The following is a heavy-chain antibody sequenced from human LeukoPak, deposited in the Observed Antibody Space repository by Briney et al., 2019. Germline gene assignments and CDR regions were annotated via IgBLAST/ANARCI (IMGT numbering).Heavy chain of an antibody. CDR3: ARSSSGWCEDY. CDR1: GGSITSSSYY. D-gene: IGHD6-19*01. V-gene: IGHV4-61*02. J-gene: IGHJ4*02. CDR2: IYTSGIT. Sequence: SQTLSLTCTVSGGSITSSSYYWSWIRQPAGKGLEWIGRIYTSGITSYNPSLKSRVTISVDTSKNQFSLRLSSVTAADTAVYYCARSSSGWCEDYWGQGTLVTVSS.